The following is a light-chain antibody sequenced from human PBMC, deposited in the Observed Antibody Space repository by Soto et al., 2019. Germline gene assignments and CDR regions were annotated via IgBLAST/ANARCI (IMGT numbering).Light chain of an antibody. Sequence: DIQLTQSPSFLSVSVGDRVTITCRASQGLTSYFAWYQQKPGKAPKLLIYAASTLRGGVPSRFSGSGSGTEFTLTISSLQPEDFATYYCQQLNTYPLTFGGGTKVEIK. CDR2: AAS. J-gene: IGKJ4*01. V-gene: IGKV1-9*01. CDR1: QGLTSY. CDR3: QQLNTYPLT.